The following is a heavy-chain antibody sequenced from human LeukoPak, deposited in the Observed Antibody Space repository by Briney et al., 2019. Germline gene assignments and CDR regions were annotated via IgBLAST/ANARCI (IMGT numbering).Heavy chain of an antibody. CDR2: IYPGDPDT. CDR3: ARHPADTIFGVGPDY. Sequence: GAPLKISCKASGYTFTNYWIGWVRQMPGKGLEWMGIIYPGDPDTRYSPSFQGQVTISADKSISTAYLQWSSLKASDTAMFYCARHPADTIFGVGPDYWGQGTLVTVSS. D-gene: IGHD3-3*01. V-gene: IGHV5-51*01. CDR1: GYTFTNYW. J-gene: IGHJ4*02.